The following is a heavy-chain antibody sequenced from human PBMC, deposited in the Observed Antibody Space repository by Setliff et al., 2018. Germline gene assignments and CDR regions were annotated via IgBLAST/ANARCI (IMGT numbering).Heavy chain of an antibody. V-gene: IGHV4-39*02. CDR1: GASLSSGTYY. D-gene: IGHD3-22*01. CDR2: IYYRGDT. Sequence: PSETLSLTCTVSGASLSSGTYYWGWIRQPPGKGLEWIGRIYYRGDTYYNASLKGRLTISVDTAQNQFSLRLTSVTAADTAVYYCARDYYDSSGYPHFDYWGQGTLVTVSS. J-gene: IGHJ4*02. CDR3: ARDYYDSSGYPHFDY.